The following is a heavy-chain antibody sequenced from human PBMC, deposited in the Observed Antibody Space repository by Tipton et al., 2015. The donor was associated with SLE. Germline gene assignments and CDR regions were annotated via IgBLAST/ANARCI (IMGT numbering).Heavy chain of an antibody. D-gene: IGHD6-19*01. J-gene: IGHJ4*02. Sequence: TLSLTCAVSAGPFNGFFWTWIRQPPGKGLEWIGEINYSGNTNYNPSLKSRVTISVDTSKKHFSLRLSSVTAADTAVYYCARARQWLVGDSWGQGTLVIVSS. V-gene: IGHV4-34*01. CDR1: AGPFNGFF. CDR2: INYSGNT. CDR3: ARARQWLVGDS.